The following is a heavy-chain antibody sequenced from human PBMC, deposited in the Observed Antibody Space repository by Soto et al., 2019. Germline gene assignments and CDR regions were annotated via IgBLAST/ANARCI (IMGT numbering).Heavy chain of an antibody. CDR1: GYTFTGYY. V-gene: IGHV1-2*02. CDR3: ARTVVQPRAITTDLDP. Sequence: QVQLVQSGAEVKKPGASVKVSCKASGYTFTGYYMHWVRQAPGQGLEWMGWINPTSGGTNYAQKFQGRVTMTRDTSISTAYMELSRLRSDDTAVYYCARTVVQPRAITTDLDPWGQGTLVTVSS. J-gene: IGHJ5*02. CDR2: INPTSGGT. D-gene: IGHD2-2*01.